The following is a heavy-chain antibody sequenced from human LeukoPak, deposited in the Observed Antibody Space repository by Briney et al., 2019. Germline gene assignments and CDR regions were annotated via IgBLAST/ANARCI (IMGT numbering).Heavy chain of an antibody. D-gene: IGHD5-18*01. CDR2: INTNTGNP. V-gene: IGHV7-4-1*02. CDR3: ARDRGGGYSNVDY. Sequence: ASVKVSCKASGYTFSTYPMNWVRQAPGHGLEWMGWINTNTGNPTYAQGFIGRFVFSVDTSVNTAYVQISSLEAEDTAVYYCARDRGGGYSNVDYWGQGTLVTVSS. CDR1: GYTFSTYP. J-gene: IGHJ4*02.